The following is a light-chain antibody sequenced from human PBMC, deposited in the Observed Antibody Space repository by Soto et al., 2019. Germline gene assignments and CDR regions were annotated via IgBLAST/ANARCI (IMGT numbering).Light chain of an antibody. CDR1: QSVSSN. CDR3: QQRSNWPLT. J-gene: IGKJ4*01. CDR2: DAS. V-gene: IGKV3-11*01. Sequence: EIVLTQSVATLSLSPGERATLSCRASQSVSSNLAWYQQKPGQAPSLLIYDASNRATGIPVRFSGSGSGTDFTLTISSLEPEDFAVYYCQQRSNWPLTFGGGTKVEIK.